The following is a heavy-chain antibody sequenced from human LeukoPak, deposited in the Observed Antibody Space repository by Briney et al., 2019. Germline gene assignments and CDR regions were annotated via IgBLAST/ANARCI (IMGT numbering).Heavy chain of an antibody. D-gene: IGHD3-9*01. J-gene: IGHJ4*02. CDR1: GFTFSSYA. Sequence: GGSLRLSCAASGFTFSSYAMHWVRQAPGKGLEWVAFIWCDGSIKYYADSVKGRFTISRENSKNTLYLQMKSLRAEDTAVYYCAKDEVGALRYFDWLLYAQPGSDYWGQGTLVTVSS. CDR3: AKDEVGALRYFDWLLYAQPGSDY. V-gene: IGHV3-30*02. CDR2: IWCDGSIK.